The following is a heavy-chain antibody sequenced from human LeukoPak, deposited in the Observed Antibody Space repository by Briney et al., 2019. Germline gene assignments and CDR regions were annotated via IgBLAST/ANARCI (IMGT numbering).Heavy chain of an antibody. CDR3: ARAVPGYYYDSRGPSDYFDY. D-gene: IGHD3-22*01. J-gene: IGHJ4*02. V-gene: IGHV3-30-3*01. CDR1: GFTFSSYA. Sequence: PGRSLRLSCAASGFTFSSYAMHWVRQAPGKGLEWVAVISYDGRKKYYADSVKGRFTISRDNSKNTLYLQMNSLRAEDTAVYYCARAVPGYYYDSRGPSDYFDYWGQGTLVTVSS. CDR2: ISYDGRKK.